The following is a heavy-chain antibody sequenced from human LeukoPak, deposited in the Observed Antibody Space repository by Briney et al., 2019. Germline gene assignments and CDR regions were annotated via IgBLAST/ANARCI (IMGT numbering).Heavy chain of an antibody. D-gene: IGHD1-26*01. Sequence: SETLSLTCTVSGGSISSSSYYWGWIRQPPGKGLEWIGSIYYSGSTYYNPSLKSRVTISVDTSKNQFSLKLSSVTAADTAVYYCARDQGIVGATGLDYWGQGTLVTVSS. CDR1: GGSISSSSYY. CDR3: ARDQGIVGATGLDY. V-gene: IGHV4-39*07. J-gene: IGHJ4*02. CDR2: IYYSGST.